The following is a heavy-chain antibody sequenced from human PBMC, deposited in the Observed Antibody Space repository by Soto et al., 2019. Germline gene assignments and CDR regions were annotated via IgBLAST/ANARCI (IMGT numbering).Heavy chain of an antibody. Sequence: QVQLVQSGAEVKKPGSSVKVSCKASGGTFSRYSITWVRQAPGHGLEWIGRIIPIFGIASYAQKFQGRVTITADDSTGKAYMELSSLRSDDTAVYYCAREDRDRETGLVPAAIDGMDVWGQGTTVTVSS. CDR1: GGTFSRYS. V-gene: IGHV1-69*08. D-gene: IGHD2-2*01. CDR3: AREDRDRETGLVPAAIDGMDV. CDR2: IIPIFGIA. J-gene: IGHJ6*02.